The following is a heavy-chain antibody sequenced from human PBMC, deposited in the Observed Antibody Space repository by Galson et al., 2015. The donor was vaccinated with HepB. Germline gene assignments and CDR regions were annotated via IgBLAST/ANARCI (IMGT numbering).Heavy chain of an antibody. J-gene: IGHJ3*02. V-gene: IGHV4-39*07. D-gene: IGHD3-10*01. CDR2: IYYSGST. CDR1: GGSISSSSYY. CDR3: ARGSKIIIRGIRGCAFDI. Sequence: ETLSLTCTVSGGSISSSSYYWGWIRQPPGKGLEWIGSIYYSGSTNYNPSLKSRVTISVDTSKNQFSLKLSSVTAADTAVYYCARGSKIIIRGIRGCAFDIWGQGTMVTVSS.